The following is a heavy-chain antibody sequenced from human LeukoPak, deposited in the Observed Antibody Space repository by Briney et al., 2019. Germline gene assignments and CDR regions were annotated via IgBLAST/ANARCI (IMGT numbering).Heavy chain of an antibody. J-gene: IGHJ6*02. Sequence: ASVKVSCKASGYTFTSYGISWVRQAPGQGLEWMGWISAYNGNTNYAQKLQGRVTMTTDTSTSTAYMELRSLRSDDTAVYYCAREQGSGWYAEYYYSYGMDVWGQGTTVTVSS. D-gene: IGHD6-19*01. CDR3: AREQGSGWYAEYYYSYGMDV. CDR2: ISAYNGNT. V-gene: IGHV1-18*01. CDR1: GYTFTSYG.